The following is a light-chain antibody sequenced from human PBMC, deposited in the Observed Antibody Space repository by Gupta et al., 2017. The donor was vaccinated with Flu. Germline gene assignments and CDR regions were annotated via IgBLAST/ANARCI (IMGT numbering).Light chain of an antibody. V-gene: IGLV2-14*01. J-gene: IGLJ2*01. CDR2: GVS. CDR1: SSDVGAYEY. CDR3: SSYTSSDPVV. Sequence: SALPQPASVPGSPGQSITISCTGTSSDVGAYEYFSWYQQHPGKAPKLIIYGVSNRPAGVSNRFSGSKSGNTASLTISGLQADDEADYYCSSYTSSDPVVFGGGTKVTVL.